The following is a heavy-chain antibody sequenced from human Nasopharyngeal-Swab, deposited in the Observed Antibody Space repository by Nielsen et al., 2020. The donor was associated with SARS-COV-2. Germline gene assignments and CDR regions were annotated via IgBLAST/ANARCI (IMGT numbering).Heavy chain of an antibody. CDR1: GFTFSSYA. V-gene: IGHV3-30*04. CDR2: ISYDGSNK. D-gene: IGHD1-26*01. CDR3: ARSNSGSYYGAFDI. Sequence: GESLTISCAASGFTFSSYAMLWVRPAPGKGLEWVAVISYDGSNKYYADSVKGRFTISRDNSKNTLYLQMNSLRAEDTAVYYCARSNSGSYYGAFDIWGQGTMVTVSS. J-gene: IGHJ3*02.